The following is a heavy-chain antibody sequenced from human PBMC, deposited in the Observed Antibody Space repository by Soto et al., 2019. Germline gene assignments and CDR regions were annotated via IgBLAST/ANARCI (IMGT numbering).Heavy chain of an antibody. Sequence: ASVKVSCKASGYTFTSYGISWVRQAPGQGLEWMGWISAYNGNTIYAQKFQGRVTMTEDTSTDTAYMELSSLRSEDTAVYYCARYIRTKRGYSGYDYYYYGMDVWGQGTTVTVSS. J-gene: IGHJ6*02. CDR3: ARYIRTKRGYSGYDYYYYGMDV. D-gene: IGHD5-12*01. CDR2: ISAYNGNT. V-gene: IGHV1-18*01. CDR1: GYTFTSYG.